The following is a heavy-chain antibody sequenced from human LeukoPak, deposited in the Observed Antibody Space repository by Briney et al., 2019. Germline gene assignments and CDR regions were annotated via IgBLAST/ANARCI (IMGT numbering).Heavy chain of an antibody. V-gene: IGHV3-11*01. J-gene: IGHJ4*02. Sequence: GGSLRLSCAPSGFTFSDYYMTWIRQAPGKGLEWVSYISSSGSTIYYADSVKGRFTISRDNAKNSLYLQMNSLRAEDTAVYYCTTAPRYVPYFWGQGTLVAVSS. D-gene: IGHD3-16*01. CDR2: ISSSGSTI. CDR3: TTAPRYVPYF. CDR1: GFTFSDYY.